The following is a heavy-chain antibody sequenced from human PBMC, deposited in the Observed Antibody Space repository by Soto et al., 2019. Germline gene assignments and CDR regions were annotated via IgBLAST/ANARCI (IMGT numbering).Heavy chain of an antibody. CDR2: ISFDGSTK. CDR3: ARSPGYCSTTRCYGSDCAMAV. Sequence: QVQLVEFGGGVVQPGRSLRLSCAASRFTFSNYAMHWVRQAPGKGLQWVARISFDGSTKYYADSVKGRFTISRDNSKNTLYLQMNSLRAEDTAVYYCARSPGYCSTTRCYGSDCAMAVWGQGTTVTVSS. J-gene: IGHJ6*02. V-gene: IGHV3-30-3*01. CDR1: RFTFSNYA. D-gene: IGHD2-2*01.